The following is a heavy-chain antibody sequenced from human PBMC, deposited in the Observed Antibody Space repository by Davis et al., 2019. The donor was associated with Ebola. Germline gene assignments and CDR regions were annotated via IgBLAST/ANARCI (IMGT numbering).Heavy chain of an antibody. CDR2: IYPGDSDT. CDR3: AKGRGPYRRGDAFDI. Sequence: GESLKISCTGSGYSFSNYWIGWVRQMPGKGLEWMGIIYPGDSDTRYSPSFQGQVTIPADKSISTVYLQWSSLKASDTAMYFCAKGRGPYRRGDAFDIWGRGTMVTVSS. CDR1: GYSFSNYW. D-gene: IGHD1-26*01. J-gene: IGHJ3*02. V-gene: IGHV5-51*01.